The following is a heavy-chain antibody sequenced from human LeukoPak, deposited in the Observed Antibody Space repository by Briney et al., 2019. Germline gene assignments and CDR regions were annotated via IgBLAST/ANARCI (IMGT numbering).Heavy chain of an antibody. CDR2: IIPIFGP. V-gene: IGHV1-69*13. J-gene: IGHJ4*02. D-gene: IGHD3-22*01. Sequence: ASVKVSCKASGGTFSTFPISWVRQAPGRGLEWIGGIIPIFGPNYAQKFQGRATISADLATATAYMELSSLTSEDTSVYYCATGKDRSGYYYSLDYWGQGTLAAVSS. CDR1: GGTFSTFP. CDR3: ATGKDRSGYYYSLDY.